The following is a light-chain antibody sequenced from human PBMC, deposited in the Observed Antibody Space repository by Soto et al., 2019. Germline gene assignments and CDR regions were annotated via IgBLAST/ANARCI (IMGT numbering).Light chain of an antibody. Sequence: EIVLTQSRATLSVSPGATPRLXCRASQSINSDVAWYQQKVGQTPRLLIHGASTRATGIAARFSGSGSGTDFTLTISRLEPEDFAVYYCQQYGSSRITFGQGTRLEIK. V-gene: IGKV3-20*01. CDR1: QSINSD. CDR2: GAS. J-gene: IGKJ5*01. CDR3: QQYGSSRIT.